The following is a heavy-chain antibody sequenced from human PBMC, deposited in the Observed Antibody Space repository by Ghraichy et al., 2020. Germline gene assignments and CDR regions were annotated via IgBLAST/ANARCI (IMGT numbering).Heavy chain of an antibody. CDR3: AKPRRDFWSAYEDSAFDI. Sequence: GGSLRLSCAASGFTFSNYGIHWVRQAPGKGLEWVAVISYDGSDKYYADSVKGRFTISRDNSKNTLYLQMNSLRAEDTAVYYCAKPRRDFWSAYEDSAFDIWGQGTMVTVSS. CDR1: GFTFSNYG. V-gene: IGHV3-30*18. CDR2: ISYDGSDK. D-gene: IGHD3-3*01. J-gene: IGHJ3*02.